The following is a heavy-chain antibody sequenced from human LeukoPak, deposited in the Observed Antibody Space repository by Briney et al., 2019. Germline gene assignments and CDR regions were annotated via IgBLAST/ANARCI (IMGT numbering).Heavy chain of an antibody. V-gene: IGHV3-23*01. CDR2: ISGSGGST. CDR1: GFTFSSYA. Sequence: GGSLRLSCAASGFTFSSYAMSWVRQAPGKGLEWVSAISGSGGSTYYADSVKGRFTISRDNSKNTLYLQMNSLRAEDTAVYYCAKAHFAAGYYGMDVWGRGTTVTVSS. CDR3: AKAHFAAGYYGMDV. D-gene: IGHD3-3*02. J-gene: IGHJ6*02.